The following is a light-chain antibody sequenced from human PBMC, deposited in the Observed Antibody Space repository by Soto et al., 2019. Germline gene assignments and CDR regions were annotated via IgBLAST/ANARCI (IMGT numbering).Light chain of an antibody. V-gene: IGLV1-51*01. CDR2: DDN. J-gene: IGLJ2*01. Sequence: QSALTQPPSVSAAPGQKVTISCSGSSSNIGNHFVSWYQQLPGTAPKLVIYDDNKRPSGIPDRFSGSKSGTSATLGITGLQSGDEANYYCGTWDSSLSILILGGGTKVTVL. CDR1: SSNIGNHF. CDR3: GTWDSSLSILI.